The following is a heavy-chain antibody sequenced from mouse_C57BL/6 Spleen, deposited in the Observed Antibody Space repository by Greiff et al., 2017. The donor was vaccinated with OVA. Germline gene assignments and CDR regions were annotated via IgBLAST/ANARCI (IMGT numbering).Heavy chain of an antibody. CDR2: INPGSGGT. D-gene: IGHD2-2*01. CDR1: GYAFTNYL. CDR3: ARVIYYGYDGAMDY. J-gene: IGHJ4*01. V-gene: IGHV1-54*01. Sequence: QVQLQQSGAELVRPGTSVKVSCKASGYAFTNYLIEWVKQRPGQGLEWIGVINPGSGGTNYNEKFKGKATLTADKSSSTAYMQLSSLTSEDSAVYFCARVIYYGYDGAMDYWGQGTSVTVSS.